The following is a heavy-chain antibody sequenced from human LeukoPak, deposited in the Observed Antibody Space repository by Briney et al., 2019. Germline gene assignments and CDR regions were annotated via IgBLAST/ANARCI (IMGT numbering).Heavy chain of an antibody. J-gene: IGHJ3*02. CDR1: GGSISSYY. D-gene: IGHD6-19*01. CDR3: ARDNGWYDAFDI. V-gene: IGHV4-59*01. CDR2: IYYSRST. Sequence: SETLSLTCTVSGGSISSYYWSWIRQPPGKGLEWIGYIYYSRSTNYNPSLKSRVTISVDTSKNQFSLKLSSVTAADTAVYYCARDNGWYDAFDIWGQGTMVTVSS.